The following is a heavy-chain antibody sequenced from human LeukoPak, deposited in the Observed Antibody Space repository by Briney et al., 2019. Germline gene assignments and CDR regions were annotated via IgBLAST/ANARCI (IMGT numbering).Heavy chain of an antibody. J-gene: IGHJ4*02. D-gene: IGHD3-22*01. V-gene: IGHV1-69*13. CDR3: ARSDSSGYPRYYFDY. CDR1: GGTFRSYA. Sequence: ASVKVSCKASGGTFRSYAINWVRQAPGQGLEWMGGIIPMFGTANHAQKFQGRVTITADESTSTAYMELSSLRSEDTAVYYCARSDSSGYPRYYFDYWGQGTLVTVSS. CDR2: IIPMFGTA.